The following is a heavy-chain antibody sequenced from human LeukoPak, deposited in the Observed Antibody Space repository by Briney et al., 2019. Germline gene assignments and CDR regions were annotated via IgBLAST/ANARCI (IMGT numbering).Heavy chain of an antibody. V-gene: IGHV4-34*01. CDR3: ARGASGYGGSQDAFDI. CDR2: INHSGST. D-gene: IGHD4-23*01. J-gene: IGHJ3*02. CDR1: GGSFSGYY. Sequence: PSETLSLTCAVYGGSFSGYYWSWIRQPPGKGLEWIGEINHSGSTNYNPSLKSRVTISVDTSKNQFSLKLSSGTAADTAVYYCARGASGYGGSQDAFDIWGQGTMVTVSS.